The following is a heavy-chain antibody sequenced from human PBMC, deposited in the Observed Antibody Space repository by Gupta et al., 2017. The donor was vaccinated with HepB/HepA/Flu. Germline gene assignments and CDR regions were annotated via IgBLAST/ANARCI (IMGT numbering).Heavy chain of an antibody. Sequence: EVQLLESGGGLAQPGGSLRISCAAFEFTFSSYGMHWVRQAPGKGLEWVSSITDSGGGTYYADSVKGRFTISRDNSKNTLYLQMNNLRAEDTAIYHCVKGSATYYYECWGQGTLVTVSS. CDR1: EFTFSSYG. D-gene: IGHD3-3*01. CDR2: ITDSGGGT. CDR3: VKGSATYYYEC. J-gene: IGHJ4*02. V-gene: IGHV3-23*01.